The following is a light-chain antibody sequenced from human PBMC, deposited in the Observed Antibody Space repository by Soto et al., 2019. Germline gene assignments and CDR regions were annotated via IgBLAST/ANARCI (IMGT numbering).Light chain of an antibody. V-gene: IGLV1-40*01. CDR1: SSNIGAGYD. CDR2: GNS. CDR3: QSYDSSLRDNYV. J-gene: IGLJ1*01. Sequence: QSVLTQPPSVSGAPGQRVIISCTGSSSNIGAGYDVHWYQQLPGTAPKLLIYGNSNRPSGVPDRFSGSKSGTSASLAITGLQAEDEADYYCQSYDSSLRDNYVFGTGTQLTVL.